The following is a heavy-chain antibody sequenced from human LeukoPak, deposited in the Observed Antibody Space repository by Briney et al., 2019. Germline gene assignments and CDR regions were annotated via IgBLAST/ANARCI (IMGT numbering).Heavy chain of an antibody. CDR3: ARAVNQLRYFDWLLNY. V-gene: IGHV1-69*13. D-gene: IGHD3-9*01. CDR1: GGTFSSYA. CDR2: IIPILGTA. J-gene: IGHJ4*02. Sequence: SVKVSCKASGGTFSSYAISWVRQAPGQGLEWMGGIIPILGTANYAQKFQGRVTITADESTSTAYMELSSLRSEDTAVYYCARAVNQLRYFDWLLNYWGQGTLVTVSS.